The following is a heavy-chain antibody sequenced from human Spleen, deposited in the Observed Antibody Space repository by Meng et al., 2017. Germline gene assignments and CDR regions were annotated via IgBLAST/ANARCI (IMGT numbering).Heavy chain of an antibody. CDR3: AADRGLRLFDY. D-gene: IGHD4-17*01. CDR1: GFTFSSYE. CDR2: IGSSGSPI. J-gene: IGHJ4*02. V-gene: IGHV3-48*03. Sequence: GGSLRLSCAASGFTFSSYEMNWVRQAPGKGLEWISYIGSSGSPIYYADSVKGRFTISRDNPKNSLYLQMNSLRGEDTAVYYCAADRGLRLFDYWGQGTLVTVSS.